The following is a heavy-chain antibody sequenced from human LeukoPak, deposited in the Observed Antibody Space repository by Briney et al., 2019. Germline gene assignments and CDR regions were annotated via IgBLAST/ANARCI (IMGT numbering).Heavy chain of an antibody. CDR1: GYSFTNYW. V-gene: IGHV5-51*01. D-gene: IGHD2-2*01. CDR2: IYPGDSET. J-gene: IGHJ4*02. Sequence: GESLKISCTGSGYSFTNYWIAWVRQMPGKGLECMGIIYPGDSETTYSPSFQGQVTISADKSITTTYLQWSRLKASDTAMYYCAGGRRYCTSSRCYDFDYWGQGTLVTVSS. CDR3: AGGRRYCTSSRCYDFDY.